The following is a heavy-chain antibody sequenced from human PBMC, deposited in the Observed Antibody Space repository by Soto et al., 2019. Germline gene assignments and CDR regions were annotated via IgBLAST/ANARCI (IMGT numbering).Heavy chain of an antibody. Sequence: SETLSLTCTVSGGSFNSGGYYWSWIRQRPGKGLEWIGSISYSGTIYYNPSLKSRLTLSVDTSKNQFSLKLSSVTAADTAVYYCARHDDSGFLIGGFDIWGQGTVVT. CDR1: GGSFNSGGYY. CDR2: ISYSGTI. CDR3: ARHDDSGFLIGGFDI. V-gene: IGHV4-31*03. D-gene: IGHD3-16*01. J-gene: IGHJ3*02.